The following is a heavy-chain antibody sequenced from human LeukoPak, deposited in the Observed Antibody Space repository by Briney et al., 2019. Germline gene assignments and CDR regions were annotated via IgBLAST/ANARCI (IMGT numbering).Heavy chain of an antibody. D-gene: IGHD5-18*01. Sequence: GGSLRLSCAASGFTVSSSYMSWVRQAPGKGLEWVSSIYVDGPTFYADSVKGRFTIARDNSKNTLYLQMNSLRAEDTAVYYCARGYIYGSIDYWGQGTLVTVSS. CDR3: ARGYIYGSIDY. CDR1: GFTVSSSY. CDR2: IYVDGPT. J-gene: IGHJ4*02. V-gene: IGHV3-53*01.